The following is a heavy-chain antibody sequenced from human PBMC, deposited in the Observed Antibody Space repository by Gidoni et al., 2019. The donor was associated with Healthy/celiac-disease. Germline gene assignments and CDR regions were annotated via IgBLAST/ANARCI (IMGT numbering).Heavy chain of an antibody. D-gene: IGHD2-2*01. CDR3: ARDLNPSNYYYGMDV. V-gene: IGHV4-59*01. CDR1: GGSISSYY. CDR2: IYYSGST. J-gene: IGHJ6*02. Sequence: QVQLQESGPGLVKPSETLSLTCTVSGGSISSYYWSWIRQPPGKGLEWIGYIYYSGSTNYNPSLKSRVTISVDTSKNQFSLKLSSVTAADTAVYYCARDLNPSNYYYGMDVWGQGTTVTVSS.